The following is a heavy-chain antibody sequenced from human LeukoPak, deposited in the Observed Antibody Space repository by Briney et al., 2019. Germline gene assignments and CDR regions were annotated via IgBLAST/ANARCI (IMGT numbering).Heavy chain of an antibody. CDR2: ISGSGGST. CDR3: AKVVGSRYYYDSSGYYYVDV. Sequence: SGGSLRLSCAASGFTFSSYAMSWVRQAPGKGLEWVSAISGSGGSTYYADSVKGRFTISRDNSKNTLYLQMNSLRAEDTAVYYCAKVVGSRYYYDSSGYYYVDVWGQGTTVTVSS. CDR1: GFTFSSYA. V-gene: IGHV3-23*01. D-gene: IGHD3-22*01. J-gene: IGHJ6*03.